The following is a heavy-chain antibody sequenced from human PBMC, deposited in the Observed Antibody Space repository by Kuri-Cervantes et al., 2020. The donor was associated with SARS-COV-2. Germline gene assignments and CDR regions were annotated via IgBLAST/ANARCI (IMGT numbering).Heavy chain of an antibody. Sequence: GESLKISCAASRLTFGNCAMNWVRQAPGKGLEWVSYISSSSSTIYYADSVKGRFTISRDNAKNSLYLQMNSLRDEDTAVYYCARVPYDILTGYYVSPIDYWGQGTLVTVSS. CDR2: ISSSSSTI. CDR3: ARVPYDILTGYYVSPIDY. CDR1: RLTFGNCA. J-gene: IGHJ4*02. V-gene: IGHV3-48*02. D-gene: IGHD3-9*01.